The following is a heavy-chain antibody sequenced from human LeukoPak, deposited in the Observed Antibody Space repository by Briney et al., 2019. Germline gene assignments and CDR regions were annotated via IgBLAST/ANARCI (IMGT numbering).Heavy chain of an antibody. Sequence: GGSLRLSCAASGFTFSSYSMNWVRQAPGKGLEWVSSISSSSSYIYYADSVKGRFTISRDNAKNSLYLQMNSLRAEDTAVYYCARPVTGDWDPKTNWFDPWGQGTLVTVSS. CDR3: ARPVTGDWDPKTNWFDP. V-gene: IGHV3-21*01. CDR1: GFTFSSYS. D-gene: IGHD2-21*02. CDR2: ISSSSSYI. J-gene: IGHJ5*02.